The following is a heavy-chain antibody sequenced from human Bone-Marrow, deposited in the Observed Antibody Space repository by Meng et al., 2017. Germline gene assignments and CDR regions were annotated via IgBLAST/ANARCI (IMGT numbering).Heavy chain of an antibody. CDR3: ARADYGGFLDY. Sequence: QGWRVGPGGCVVQPRRSLRLSCAASGFTFSSYGMHWVRQATGKGLEWVAVIWYDGSNKYYADTVKGRFTISRDNSKNTLYLQMNSLRAEDTAVYYCARADYGGFLDYWGQGTLVTVSS. J-gene: IGHJ4*02. D-gene: IGHD4-23*01. CDR2: IWYDGSNK. V-gene: IGHV3-33*01. CDR1: GFTFSSYG.